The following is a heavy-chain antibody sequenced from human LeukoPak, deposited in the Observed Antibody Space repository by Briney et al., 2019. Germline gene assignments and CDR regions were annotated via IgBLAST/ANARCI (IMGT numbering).Heavy chain of an antibody. Sequence: GGSLRLSCAASGFTFDDYAMHWVRQAPGKGLEWGSGISWNSGSIGYADSVKGRFTISRDNAKNSLYLQMNSLRAEDTALYYCAKDTSDTGMFDAFDIWGQGTMVTVSS. CDR3: AKDTSDTGMFDAFDI. J-gene: IGHJ3*02. D-gene: IGHD1-14*01. V-gene: IGHV3-9*01. CDR1: GFTFDDYA. CDR2: ISWNSGSI.